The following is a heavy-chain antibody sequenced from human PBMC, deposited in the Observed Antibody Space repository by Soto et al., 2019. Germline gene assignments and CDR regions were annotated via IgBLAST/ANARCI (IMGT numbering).Heavy chain of an antibody. CDR1: GFTFSSYA. Sequence: GGSLRLSCAASGFTFSSYAMHWVRQAPGKGLEWVAVISYDGSNKYYADSVKGRFTISRDNSKNTLYLQMNSLRAEDTAVYYCARDLGPYSGYANFDYWGQGTLVTVSS. CDR2: ISYDGSNK. D-gene: IGHD5-12*01. CDR3: ARDLGPYSGYANFDY. V-gene: IGHV3-30-3*01. J-gene: IGHJ4*02.